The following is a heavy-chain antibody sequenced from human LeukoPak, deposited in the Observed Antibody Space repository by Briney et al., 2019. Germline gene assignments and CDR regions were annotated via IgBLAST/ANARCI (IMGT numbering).Heavy chain of an antibody. J-gene: IGHJ6*02. CDR3: ARDLGSSGWNYFGMDV. CDR2: IYDSGST. V-gene: IGHV4-31*03. D-gene: IGHD6-19*01. CDR1: GGSIRSGGYY. Sequence: SETLSLTCTVSGGSIRSGGYYWSWIRQHPGKGLEWIGHIYDSGSTYYNPSLKSRVTISVDTSKNQFSLKLSSVTAADTAVYYCARDLGSSGWNYFGMDVWGQGTTVTVSS.